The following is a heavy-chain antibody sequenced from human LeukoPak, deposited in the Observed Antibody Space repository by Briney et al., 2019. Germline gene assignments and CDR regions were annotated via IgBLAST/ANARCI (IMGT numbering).Heavy chain of an antibody. D-gene: IGHD3-3*01. CDR2: INTDGSST. V-gene: IGHV3-74*01. CDR1: GFTFSSYW. CDR3: ARADTIFGVAIIGDAFDI. J-gene: IGHJ3*02. Sequence: GGSLRLSCAASGFTFSSYWMHWVRQAPGKGLVWVSRINTDGSSTSYADSVKGRFTISRDNAKNTLYLQMNSLRAEDTAVYYCARADTIFGVAIIGDAFDIWGQGTMVTVSS.